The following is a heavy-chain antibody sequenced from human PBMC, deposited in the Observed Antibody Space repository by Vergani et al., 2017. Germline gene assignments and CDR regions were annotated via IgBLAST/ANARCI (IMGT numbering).Heavy chain of an antibody. CDR2: ISGSGGST. D-gene: IGHD3-16*02. V-gene: IGHV3-23*04. J-gene: IGHJ4*02. Sequence: EVQLVESGGGLVQPGGSLRLSCAASGFTFSSYAMSWVRQAPGKGLEWVSAISGSGGSTYYADSVKGRFTISRDNSKNTLYLQMNSLRAEDTAVYYCARGGSSVITFGGVIAYGGFDYWGQGTLVTVSS. CDR3: ARGGSSVITFGGVIAYGGFDY. CDR1: GFTFSSYA.